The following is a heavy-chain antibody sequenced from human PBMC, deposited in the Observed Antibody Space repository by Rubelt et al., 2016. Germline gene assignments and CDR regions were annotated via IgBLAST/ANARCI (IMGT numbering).Heavy chain of an antibody. CDR1: GDSITTSNFY. CDR2: IYHSGST. CDR3: TRHESAGSSWPFDD. V-gene: IGHV4-39*01. J-gene: IGHJ4*02. Sequence: QLQLQESGPGLVKPSETLSLSCTVSGDSITTSNFYWGWIRQPPGKGLEWIGSIYHSGSTYYNPSLKSRVTISGDKTKNQFSLTLGSVTAADTAVYYCTRHESAGSSWPFDDWGQGTQVTVSS. D-gene: IGHD6-13*01.